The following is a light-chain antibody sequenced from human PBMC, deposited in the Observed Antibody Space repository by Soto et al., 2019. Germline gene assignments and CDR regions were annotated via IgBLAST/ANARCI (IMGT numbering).Light chain of an antibody. V-gene: IGLV1-44*01. CDR3: ATWDDSLYGMV. J-gene: IGLJ2*01. CDR1: SSNIGRNP. Sequence: QSVLTQPPSASGTPGQRVTISCSGGSSNIGRNPVNWYLQLPGTAPKLLIYTNNQRPSGVPDRVSASKSGTSASLTISGLQSEDEADHYCATWDDSLYGMVFGGGTKVTVL. CDR2: TNN.